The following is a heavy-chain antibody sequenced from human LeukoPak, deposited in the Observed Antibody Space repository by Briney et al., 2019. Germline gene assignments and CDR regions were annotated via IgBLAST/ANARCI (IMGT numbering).Heavy chain of an antibody. Sequence: GGSLRLSCAASGFTFSTYGMSWVRQAPGKGLEWVSGISGSGGSRFYTDSVKGRFTNSRDNSKNTLYLQMNSLRAEDTAVYYCARVSRRGYYSGNWYFDLWGRGTLVTVSS. J-gene: IGHJ2*01. CDR2: ISGSGGSR. CDR3: ARVSRRGYYSGNWYFDL. D-gene: IGHD3-22*01. CDR1: GFTFSTYG. V-gene: IGHV3-23*01.